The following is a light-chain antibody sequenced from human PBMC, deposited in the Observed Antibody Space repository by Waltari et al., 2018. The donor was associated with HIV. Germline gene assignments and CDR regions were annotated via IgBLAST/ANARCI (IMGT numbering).Light chain of an antibody. Sequence: DIVLTQSPGTLSLSPGERATLSCRASQSVSSRSLAWYQQRPGQAPRLLISGASSRAAGIPDRVSGSGSGTDFTLSISRLEPEEFAVYYCQQYGASPRTFGQGTKVEIK. CDR1: QSVSSRS. CDR2: GAS. J-gene: IGKJ1*01. CDR3: QQYGASPRT. V-gene: IGKV3-20*01.